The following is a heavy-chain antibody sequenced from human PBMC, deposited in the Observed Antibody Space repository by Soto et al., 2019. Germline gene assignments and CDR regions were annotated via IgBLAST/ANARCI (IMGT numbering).Heavy chain of an antibody. D-gene: IGHD3-16*02. CDR1: GGTFSSYA. J-gene: IGHJ4*02. V-gene: IGHV1-69*06. CDR3: ARASRIMFTLGGFIVGGPGDL. CDR2: IIPIFGTA. Sequence: QVQLVQSGAEVKKPGSSVKVSCKASGGTFSSYAISWVRQAPGQGLEWMGGIIPIFGTANYAQKFQGRVTITADKPRRTAYRERSRLSSGGRAVFSCARASRIMFTLGGFIVGGPGDLGGQEPLVTAS.